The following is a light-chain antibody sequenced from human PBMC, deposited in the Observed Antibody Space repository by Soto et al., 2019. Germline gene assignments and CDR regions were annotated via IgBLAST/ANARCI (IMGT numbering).Light chain of an antibody. CDR2: EVS. J-gene: IGLJ1*01. CDR1: SSDVGGYNY. Sequence: QSSLTQPSSVFGSPGKSITISCTGTSSDVGGYNYVSWYQQHPGKAPKRMIYEVSNRPSGVYNRFSGSKSGNTASLTISGLQAEDEADYYCSSYTSSSTYVFGTGTKVTVL. V-gene: IGLV2-14*01. CDR3: SSYTSSSTYV.